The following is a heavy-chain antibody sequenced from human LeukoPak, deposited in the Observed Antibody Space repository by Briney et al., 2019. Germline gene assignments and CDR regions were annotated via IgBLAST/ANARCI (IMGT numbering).Heavy chain of an antibody. V-gene: IGHV3-30-3*01. CDR3: ARGGQLDELDY. CDR2: ISYDGSNK. Sequence: AGGSLRLSCAASGFTFSSCAMHWVRQAPGKGLEWVAVISYDGSNKYYADSVKGRFTISRDNSKNTLYLQMNSLRAEDTAVYYCARGGQLDELDYWGQGTLVTVSS. D-gene: IGHD6-6*01. CDR1: GFTFSSCA. J-gene: IGHJ4*02.